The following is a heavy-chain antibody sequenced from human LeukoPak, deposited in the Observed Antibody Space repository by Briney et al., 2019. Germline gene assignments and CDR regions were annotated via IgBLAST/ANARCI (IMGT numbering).Heavy chain of an antibody. J-gene: IGHJ4*02. CDR1: GFSLSDYS. V-gene: IGHV3-48*01. D-gene: IGHD6-13*01. CDR3: ARETSSWYPMDS. CDR2: ISSSGSPI. Sequence: GGSLRLSCAASGFSLSDYSMNWVRQAPGKGLEWVSYISSSGSPIYYADSLKGRFTISRDNAKNSLYLQINSLRVEDTAVYYCARETSSWYPMDSWGQGTLVTVSS.